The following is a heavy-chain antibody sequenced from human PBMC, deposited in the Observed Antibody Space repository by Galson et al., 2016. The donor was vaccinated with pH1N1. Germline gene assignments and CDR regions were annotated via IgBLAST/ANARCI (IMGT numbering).Heavy chain of an antibody. CDR2: TT. V-gene: IGHV1-69*05. Sequence: TTKYAQNFQGRVTITTDESTSTTYMELNSLTSEDTAVYYCARVPRGEQLYYFDYWGQGTLVTVSS. CDR3: ARVPRGEQLYYFDY. J-gene: IGHJ4*02. D-gene: IGHD3-16*01.